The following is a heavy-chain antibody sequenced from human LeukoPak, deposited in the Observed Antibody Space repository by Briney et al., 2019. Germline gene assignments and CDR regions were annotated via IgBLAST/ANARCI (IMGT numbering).Heavy chain of an antibody. CDR1: GGSISSYY. V-gene: IGHV4-4*07. Sequence: SETLSLTCTVSGGSISSYYWSWIRQPAGKGLEWIGRIYTSGSTNYNPSLKSRVTMSVDTSKNQFSLKLGSVTAADTAVYYCARDARGGVVVPAATPGGNWFDPWGQGTLVTVSS. CDR3: ARDARGGVVVPAATPGGNWFDP. J-gene: IGHJ5*02. D-gene: IGHD2-2*01. CDR2: IYTSGST.